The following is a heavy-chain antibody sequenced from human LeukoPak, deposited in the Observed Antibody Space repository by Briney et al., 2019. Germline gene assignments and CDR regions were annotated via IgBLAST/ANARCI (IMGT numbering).Heavy chain of an antibody. CDR2: IYYGGST. Sequence: SETLSLTCTVSGGSISSYYWSWIRQPPGKGLEWIGYIYYGGSTNYNPSLKSRVTISVDTSKNQFSLKLSSVTAADTAVYYCASYDSSGASGNWGQGTLVTVSS. V-gene: IGHV4-59*08. D-gene: IGHD3-22*01. J-gene: IGHJ4*02. CDR3: ASYDSSGASGN. CDR1: GGSISSYY.